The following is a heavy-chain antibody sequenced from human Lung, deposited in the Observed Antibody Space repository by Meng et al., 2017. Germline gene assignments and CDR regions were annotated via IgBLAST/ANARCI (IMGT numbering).Heavy chain of an antibody. CDR3: ARGSYQPLLLSALAY. V-gene: IGHV3-21*01. J-gene: IGHJ4*02. CDR1: EFTFSGYS. Sequence: EVQLGESGGGLVKPGGSRRRSCAASEFTFSGYSMNWVRQAPGRGLEWFSFISNTGKYIYYADSVKCRFTISRDNAKNSLYLQINSLRAEDTAVYYCARGSYQPLLLSALAYWGQGTLVTVSS. D-gene: IGHD2-15*01. CDR2: ISNTGKYI.